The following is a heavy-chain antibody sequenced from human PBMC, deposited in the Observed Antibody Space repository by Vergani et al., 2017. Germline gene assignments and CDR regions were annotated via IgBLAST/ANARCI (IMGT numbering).Heavy chain of an antibody. Sequence: QMQLQESGPGLVKASETLSLTCTVSGDSTISSSYYWGWIRQPPGKGLEWIGSIYNSGNGDSSSSLKSRVTISADTSKNRFSLRLTSVTAADTAVYYCASGKYYSDSTSHFRGRYFDVWGRGTLVTVPS. CDR1: GDSTISSSYY. D-gene: IGHD3-16*01. CDR2: IYNSGNG. J-gene: IGHJ2*01. CDR3: ASGKYYSDSTSHFRGRYFDV. V-gene: IGHV4-39*01.